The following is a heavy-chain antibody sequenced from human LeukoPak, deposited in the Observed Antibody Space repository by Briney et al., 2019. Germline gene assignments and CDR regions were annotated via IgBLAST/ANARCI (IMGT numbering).Heavy chain of an antibody. CDR2: ISYDGSNK. CDR3: ARGSYYYGSGSFMGSDY. CDR1: GFTFSSYA. J-gene: IGHJ4*02. D-gene: IGHD3-10*01. V-gene: IGHV3-30*04. Sequence: GGSLRLSCAASGFTFSSYAMQWVRQAPGKGLEWVAVISYDGSNKYYADSVKGRFTISRDNSKNTLYLQMNSLTSEDTAVYYCARGSYYYGSGSFMGSDYWGQGTLVTVSS.